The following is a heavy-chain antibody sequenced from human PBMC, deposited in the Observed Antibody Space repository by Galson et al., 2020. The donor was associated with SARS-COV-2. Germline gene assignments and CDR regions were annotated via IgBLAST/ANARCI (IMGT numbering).Heavy chain of an antibody. Sequence: GGSLRLSCAASGFTFSSYWMSWVRQAPGKGLEWVANIKQDGSEKYYVDSVKGRFTISRDNAKNSLYLQMNSLRAEDTAVYYCARDSFSYGSGGPTYYYYGMDVWGQGTTVTVSS. D-gene: IGHD3-10*01. CDR2: IKQDGSEK. CDR3: ARDSFSYGSGGPTYYYYGMDV. V-gene: IGHV3-7*01. J-gene: IGHJ6*02. CDR1: GFTFSSYW.